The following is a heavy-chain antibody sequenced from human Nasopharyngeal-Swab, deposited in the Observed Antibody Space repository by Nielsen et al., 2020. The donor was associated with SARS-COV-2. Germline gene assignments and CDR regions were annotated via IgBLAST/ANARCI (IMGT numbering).Heavy chain of an antibody. J-gene: IGHJ4*02. V-gene: IGHV3-33*01. CDR3: ARDYPNYGDYPY. Sequence: GESLKISCAASGFTFSSYGMHWVRQAPGKGLEWVAVIWYDGSNKYYADSAKGRFTISRDNAKNTLYLQMNSLRAEDTAVYYCARDYPNYGDYPYWGQGTLVTVSS. CDR2: IWYDGSNK. D-gene: IGHD4-17*01. CDR1: GFTFSSYG.